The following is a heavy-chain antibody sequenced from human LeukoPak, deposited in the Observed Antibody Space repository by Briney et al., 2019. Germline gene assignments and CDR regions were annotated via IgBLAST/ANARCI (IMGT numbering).Heavy chain of an antibody. CDR1: GYTFTSYG. CDR3: AREEGPDYGDFPFDY. D-gene: IGHD4-17*01. Sequence: ASVTVSCKASGYTFTSYGISWVRQAPGQGLEWMGWISAYNGNTNYAQKLQGRVTMTTDTSTSTAYMELSSLRSEDTAVYYLAREEGPDYGDFPFDYWGQGTLVTVSS. CDR2: ISAYNGNT. J-gene: IGHJ4*02. V-gene: IGHV1-18*01.